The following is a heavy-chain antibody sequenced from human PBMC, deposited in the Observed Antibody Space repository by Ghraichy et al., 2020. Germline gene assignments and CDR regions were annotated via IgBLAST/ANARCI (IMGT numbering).Heavy chain of an antibody. Sequence: SETLSLTCTVSGGSVSSGSFYWSWIRQPPGKGLEWIGYIYYSGNTNYNPSLKSRVTISLATSRNPFTLKLISATAAVAALYFCARGFSDTHIHTYCGQRTLVTVSS. CDR3: ARGFSDTHIHTY. V-gene: IGHV4-61*01. CDR1: GGSVSSGSFY. J-gene: IGHJ4*02. CDR2: IYYSGNT. D-gene: IGHD5-12*01.